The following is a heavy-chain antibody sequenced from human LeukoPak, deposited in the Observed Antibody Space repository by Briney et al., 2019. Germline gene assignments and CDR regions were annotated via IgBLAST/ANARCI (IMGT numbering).Heavy chain of an antibody. V-gene: IGHV3-48*03. J-gene: IGHJ6*04. D-gene: IGHD6-19*01. CDR3: ARLVGMYYYYYGMDV. CDR2: ISSSGSTI. CDR1: GFTFRSYW. Sequence: PGGSLRLSCRASGFTFRSYWMTWVRQAPGKGLEWVSYISSSGSTIYYADSVKGRFTISRDNAKNSLYLQMNSLRAEDTAVYYCARLVGMYYYYYGMDVWGKGTTVTVSS.